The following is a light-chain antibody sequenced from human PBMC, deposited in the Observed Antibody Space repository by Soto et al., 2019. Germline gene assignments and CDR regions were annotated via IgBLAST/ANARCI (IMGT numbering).Light chain of an antibody. J-gene: IGKJ1*01. V-gene: IGKV1-39*01. CDR1: QSSNSY. CDR2: AAS. Sequence: IQITQSPSSLSASVGDRVTITYPASQSSNSYLNWYQQNAGKAPMLLIYAASSLQSGVPSRFSGRGSGTDFTLTISSLQPEDFATYYCQQSYRTPWTFGQGTKVDIK. CDR3: QQSYRTPWT.